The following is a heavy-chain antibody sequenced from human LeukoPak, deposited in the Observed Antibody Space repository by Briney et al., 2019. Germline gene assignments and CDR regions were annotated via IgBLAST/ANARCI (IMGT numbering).Heavy chain of an antibody. CDR2: INHSGYT. CDR1: GESFSGYF. J-gene: IGHJ6*03. V-gene: IGHV4-34*01. D-gene: IGHD3-16*02. Sequence: SETLSLTCAVYGESFSGYFWSWIRQPPGQGLEWIGEINHSGYTNYNPSLKSRVTISVDAYKKQFSLRLNSVNAADTAVYYCARRDRPYGYDYVGGSYRSPYYYYYMDVWGKGTTVTVSS. CDR3: ARRDRPYGYDYVGGSYRSPYYYYYMDV.